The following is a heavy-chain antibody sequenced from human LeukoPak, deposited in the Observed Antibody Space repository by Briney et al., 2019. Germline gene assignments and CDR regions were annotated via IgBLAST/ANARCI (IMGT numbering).Heavy chain of an antibody. CDR3: ARDAPDFWSGYYRFDYYYYYMDV. J-gene: IGHJ6*03. CDR2: IYTSGST. Sequence: SQTLSLTCTVSGGSISSGSYYWCWIRQPAGKGLEWIGRIYTSGSTNYNPSLKSRVTISVDTSKNQFSLKLSSVTAADTAVYYCARDAPDFWSGYYRFDYYYYYMDVWGKGTTVTVSS. CDR1: GGSISSGSYY. V-gene: IGHV4-61*02. D-gene: IGHD3-3*01.